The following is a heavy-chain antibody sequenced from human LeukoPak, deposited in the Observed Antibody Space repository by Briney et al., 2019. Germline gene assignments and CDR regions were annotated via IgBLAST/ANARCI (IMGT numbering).Heavy chain of an antibody. J-gene: IGHJ4*02. CDR2: IYSDVRRR. Sequence: QAGGSLRLSCAASGFTFSDYWMHWVRQAPGKGLEWVARIYSDVRRRKYADSVKGRFTISRDNAKNTLYLQMNTLRVEDTAVYYCATSPVINRDWGQGPLVPVSS. CDR3: ATSPVINRD. D-gene: IGHD2-21*01. CDR1: GFTFSDYW. V-gene: IGHV3-74*03.